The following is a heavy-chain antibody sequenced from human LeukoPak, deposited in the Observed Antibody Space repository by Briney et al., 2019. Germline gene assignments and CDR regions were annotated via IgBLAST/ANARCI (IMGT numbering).Heavy chain of an antibody. J-gene: IGHJ4*02. CDR3: ARESSGYFY. CDR2: ISSSSFR. Sequence: EAGESLRLSCAASGFTFSSYSMNWVRQAPGKGLEWVSSISSSSFRYYADSVKGRFTISRDNAKNSLYLQMNSLRAEDTAVYYCARESSGYFYWGQGTLVTVSS. V-gene: IGHV3-21*01. D-gene: IGHD3-22*01. CDR1: GFTFSSYS.